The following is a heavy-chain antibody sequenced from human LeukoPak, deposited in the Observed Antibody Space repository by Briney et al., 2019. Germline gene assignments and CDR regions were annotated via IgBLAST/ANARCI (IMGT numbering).Heavy chain of an antibody. J-gene: IGHJ5*01. CDR2: IYPGDSDI. CDR3: ARRDSSGYSFDS. Sequence: GESLQISCKGSGYSFSIYWIAWVRQMPGKGLEWMGNIYPGDSDIRYSPSFQGQVTFSAHKSIRTAYLQWSSLKASDTAMYYCARRDSSGYSFDSWGQGTLVTVSS. D-gene: IGHD3-22*01. V-gene: IGHV5-51*01. CDR1: GYSFSIYW.